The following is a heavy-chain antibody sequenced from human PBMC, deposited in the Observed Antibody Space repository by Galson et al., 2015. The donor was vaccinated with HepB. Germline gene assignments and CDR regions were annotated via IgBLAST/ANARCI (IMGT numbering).Heavy chain of an antibody. J-gene: IGHJ6*02. Sequence: SVKVSCKASGYTFTSYAMHWVRQAPGQRLEWMGWINAGNGNTKYSQKFQGRVTITRDTSASTAYMELSSLRSEDTAVYYCARDDEYSSSEYGMDVWGQGTTVTVSS. D-gene: IGHD6-6*01. CDR1: GYTFTSYA. CDR2: INAGNGNT. V-gene: IGHV1-3*01. CDR3: ARDDEYSSSEYGMDV.